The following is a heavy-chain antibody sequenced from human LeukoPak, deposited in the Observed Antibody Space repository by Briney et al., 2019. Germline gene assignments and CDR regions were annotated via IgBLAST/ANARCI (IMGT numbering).Heavy chain of an antibody. CDR3: ARRAVAGTAVGDY. Sequence: GASVKVSCKASGGTFSSYAISWVRQAPGQGLEWMGGIIPIFGTANYAQKFQGRVTITADESTSTAYMELSRLRSEDTAVYYCARRAVAGTAVGDYWGQGTLVTVSS. CDR1: GGTFSSYA. CDR2: IIPIFGTA. J-gene: IGHJ4*02. D-gene: IGHD6-19*01. V-gene: IGHV1-69*01.